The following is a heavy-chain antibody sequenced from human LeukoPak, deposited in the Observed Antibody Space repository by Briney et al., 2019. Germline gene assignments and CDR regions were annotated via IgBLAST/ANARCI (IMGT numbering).Heavy chain of an antibody. D-gene: IGHD6-19*01. Sequence: GGSLRLSCAASGFTFSSYGMSWVRQAPGKGLEWVSAISGSGGSTYYADSAKGRFTISRDNSKNTLYLQMNSLRAEDTAVYYCAKRIAVAGTISHLIDYWGQGTLVTVSS. CDR1: GFTFSSYG. J-gene: IGHJ4*02. CDR3: AKRIAVAGTISHLIDY. CDR2: ISGSGGST. V-gene: IGHV3-23*01.